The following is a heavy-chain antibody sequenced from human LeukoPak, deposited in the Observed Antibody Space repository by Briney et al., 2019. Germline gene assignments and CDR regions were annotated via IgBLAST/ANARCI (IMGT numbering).Heavy chain of an antibody. V-gene: IGHV1-46*01. CDR2: INPSGGST. CDR3: ARDGYYGSGSYYRNWFDP. CDR1: GYTFTSYY. J-gene: IGHJ5*02. Sequence: ASVKVSCKASGYTFTSYYMHWVRQAPGHGLEWMGIINPSGGSTSYAQKLQGRVTMTRDTSTSTVYMELSSLRSEDTAVYYCARDGYYGSGSYYRNWFDPWGQGTLVTVSS. D-gene: IGHD3-10*01.